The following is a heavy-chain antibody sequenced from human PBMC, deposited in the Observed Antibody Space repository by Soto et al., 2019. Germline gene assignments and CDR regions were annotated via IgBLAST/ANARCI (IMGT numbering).Heavy chain of an antibody. CDR2: ISPYTGNT. J-gene: IGHJ6*02. CDR3: VMVDNYVTPTPQDV. Sequence: SVKVSCKGSGYIFVNYGIAWLRQTPGQGLEWMGWISPYTGNTHSASKVQGRLTMTTDTSTSTAYMDLGSLTSDDTAVYYCVMVDNYVTPTPQDVWGQGTTVTVSS. CDR1: GYIFVNYG. V-gene: IGHV1-18*01. D-gene: IGHD3-16*01.